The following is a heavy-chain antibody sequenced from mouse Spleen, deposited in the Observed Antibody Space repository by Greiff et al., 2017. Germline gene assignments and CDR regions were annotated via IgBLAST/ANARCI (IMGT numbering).Heavy chain of an antibody. CDR2: IDPENGDT. CDR1: GFNIKDDY. V-gene: IGHV14-4*01. J-gene: IGHJ3*01. Sequence: EVQLQQSGAELVRPGASVKLSCTASGFNIKDDYMHWVKQRPEKGLEWIGWIDPENGDTEYASKFQGKATITADTSSNTAYLQLSSLTSEDTAVYYCTSSNYVAYWGQGTLVTVSA. CDR3: TSSNYVAY. D-gene: IGHD2-5*01.